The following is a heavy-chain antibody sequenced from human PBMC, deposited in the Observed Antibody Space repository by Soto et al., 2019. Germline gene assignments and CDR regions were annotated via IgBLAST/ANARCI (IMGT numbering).Heavy chain of an antibody. CDR2: IIPIVGTA. D-gene: IGHD2-15*01. CDR1: GGTFSSYA. V-gene: IGHV1-69*01. CDR3: ERSQGGSSSLDIYYYYYYGMDV. Sequence: QVQLVQSGAEVKKPGSSVKVSCKAPGGTFSSYAISWVRQAPGQGLEWMGGIIPIVGTANYAQKFQGRVTITADESTSTGYMELSSLRSEDTAVYYWERSQGGSSSLDIYYYYYYGMDVWGQGTTVTVSS. J-gene: IGHJ6*02.